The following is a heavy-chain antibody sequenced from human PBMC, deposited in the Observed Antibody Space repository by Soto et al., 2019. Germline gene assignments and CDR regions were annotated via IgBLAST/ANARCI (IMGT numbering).Heavy chain of an antibody. Sequence: HPGGSLRLSCAASGFTFSSYAMSWVRQAPGKGLEWVSAISGSGGSTYYADSVKGRFTISRDNSKNTLYLQMNSLRAEDTAVYYCAKDLRIGNYKDYWGQGTLVTVSS. CDR3: AKDLRIGNYKDY. V-gene: IGHV3-23*01. CDR2: ISGSGGST. CDR1: GFTFSSYA. D-gene: IGHD1-7*01. J-gene: IGHJ4*02.